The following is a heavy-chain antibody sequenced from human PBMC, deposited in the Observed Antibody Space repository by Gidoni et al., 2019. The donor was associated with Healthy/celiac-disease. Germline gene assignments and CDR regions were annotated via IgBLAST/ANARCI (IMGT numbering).Heavy chain of an antibody. V-gene: IGHV3-48*04. CDR2: ISSSSSTI. Sequence: EVQLVESGGGLVQPGGSLRLSCAASGFTFSSYSMNWVRQAPGKGLGWVSYISSSSSTIYYADSVKGRFTISRDNAKNSLYLQMNSLRAEDTAVYYCAREPIVGAIPFDYWGQGTLVTVSS. CDR1: GFTFSSYS. D-gene: IGHD1-26*01. J-gene: IGHJ4*02. CDR3: AREPIVGAIPFDY.